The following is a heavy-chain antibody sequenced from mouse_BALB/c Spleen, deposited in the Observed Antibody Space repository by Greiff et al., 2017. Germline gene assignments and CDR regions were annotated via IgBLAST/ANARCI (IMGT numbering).Heavy chain of an antibody. Sequence: VQLQESGAELMKPGASVKISCKATGYTFSSYWIEWVKQRPGHGLEWIGEILPGSGSTNYNEKFKGKATFTADTSSNTAYMQLSSLTSEDSAVYYCARGEIYYRAWFAYWGQGTLVTVSA. CDR3: ARGEIYYRAWFAY. CDR1: GYTFSSYW. V-gene: IGHV1-9*01. J-gene: IGHJ3*01. D-gene: IGHD2-14*01. CDR2: ILPGSGST.